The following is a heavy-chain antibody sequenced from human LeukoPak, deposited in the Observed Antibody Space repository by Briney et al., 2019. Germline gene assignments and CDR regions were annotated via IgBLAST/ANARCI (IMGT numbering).Heavy chain of an antibody. CDR2: IYSTGST. CDR1: GGSISSYN. D-gene: IGHD6-13*01. Sequence: SETLSLTCTDSGGSISSYNWSWIRQPAGKGLEWIVRIYSTGSTNYNPSLKSRATISVTTSKNQFFLRLRSVKAAETVVYYCARKISSAGTAGFDFWGQGALVTVSS. V-gene: IGHV4-4*07. CDR3: ARKISSAGTAGFDF. J-gene: IGHJ4*02.